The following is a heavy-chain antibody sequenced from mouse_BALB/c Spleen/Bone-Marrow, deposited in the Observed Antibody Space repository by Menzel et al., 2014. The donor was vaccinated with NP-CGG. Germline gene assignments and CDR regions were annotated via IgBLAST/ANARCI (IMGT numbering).Heavy chain of an antibody. V-gene: IGHV14-3*02. CDR3: ARYGNGLMDY. CDR1: GFHITETK. J-gene: IGHJ4*01. D-gene: IGHD2-1*01. Sequence: EVQLQQAGAEREKPGNTVKRGGKESGFHITETKIKWVKQRPEQGLEWIGRIDTAKSKRKNKTKFPRKATITADTSSNTAXXLLSSLTSEDTVVYCCARYGNGLMDYWGQGTSVTVSS. CDR2: IDTAKSKR.